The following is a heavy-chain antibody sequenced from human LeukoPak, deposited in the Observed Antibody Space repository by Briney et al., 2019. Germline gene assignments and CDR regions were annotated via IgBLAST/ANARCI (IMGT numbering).Heavy chain of an antibody. V-gene: IGHV4-31*03. CDR3: ARVGYCGSGSYYNV. D-gene: IGHD3-10*01. CDR1: GGSISSGGYY. CDR2: IYYSGST. J-gene: IGHJ4*02. Sequence: SETLSLTCTVSGGSISSGGYYWSWIRQHPGKGLEWIGYIYYSGSTYYNPSLKSRVTISVDTSKNQFSLKLSSVTAADTAVYYCARVGYCGSGSYYNVWGQGTLVTVS.